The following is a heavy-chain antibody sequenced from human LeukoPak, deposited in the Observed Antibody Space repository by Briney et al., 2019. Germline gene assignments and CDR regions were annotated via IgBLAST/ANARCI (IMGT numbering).Heavy chain of an antibody. CDR2: IRGSGET. D-gene: IGHD3/OR15-3a*01. V-gene: IGHV3-66*03. CDR1: GFSVSNYY. Sequence: GGSLRLSCAVSGFSVSNYYMNWVRQAPGKGLEWVSLIRGSGETFYADFVKGRFTISRDDSKNTVHLQMNSLRVEDTADYFCARDRAATQDWVEFDPWGQGTLVTVSS. CDR3: ARDRAATQDWVEFDP. J-gene: IGHJ5*02.